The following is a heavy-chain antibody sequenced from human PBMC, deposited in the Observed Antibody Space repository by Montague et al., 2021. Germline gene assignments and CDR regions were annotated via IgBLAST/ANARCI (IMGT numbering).Heavy chain of an antibody. D-gene: IGHD3-10*01. CDR3: AREDYFDSVNYYYYGMDV. CDR1: GFTFSSYA. Sequence: SLRLSCAASGFTFSSYAMNWVRQAPGKGLEWVSYITSTSRTIYYADSVKGRFTISRDNAKNSLYLQMNGLRDDDTAVYYCAREDYFDSVNYYYYGMDVWGQGTTVTVSS. CDR2: ITSTSRTI. J-gene: IGHJ6*02. V-gene: IGHV3-48*02.